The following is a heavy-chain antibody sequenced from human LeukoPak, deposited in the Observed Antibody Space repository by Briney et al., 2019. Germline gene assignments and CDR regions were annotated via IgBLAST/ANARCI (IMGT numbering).Heavy chain of an antibody. V-gene: IGHV1-18*01. CDR2: ISAYNGNT. CDR1: GYTFTSYG. Sequence: ASVKVSCKASGYTFTSYGISWVRRAPGQGLEWMGWISAYNGNTNYAQKLQGRVTMTTDTSTSTAYMELRSLRSDDTAVYYCARASDPELLPSYYYGSGSYLGYWGQGTLVTVSS. D-gene: IGHD3-10*01. CDR3: ARASDPELLPSYYYGSGSYLGY. J-gene: IGHJ4*02.